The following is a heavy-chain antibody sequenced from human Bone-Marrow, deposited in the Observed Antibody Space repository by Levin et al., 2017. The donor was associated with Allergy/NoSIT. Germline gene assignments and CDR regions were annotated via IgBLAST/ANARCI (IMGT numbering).Heavy chain of an antibody. CDR3: AKGDGYQYPYYYDY. CDR2: ISGSVISGSTGST. V-gene: IGHV3-23*01. J-gene: IGHJ4*02. Sequence: LSLTCAASGFSFDFYAMNWVRQAPGKGLEWVSTISGSVISGSTGSTYYADSVKGRFTISRDNSNNMVYLQMNSLRVEDTAVYFCAKGDGYQYPYYYDYWGQGTLVTVSS. CDR1: GFSFDFYA. D-gene: IGHD5-24*01.